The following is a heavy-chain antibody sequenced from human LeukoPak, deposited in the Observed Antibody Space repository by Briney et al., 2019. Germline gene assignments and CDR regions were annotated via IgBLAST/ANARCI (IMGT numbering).Heavy chain of an antibody. Sequence: ASVKVSCKASGYTFTSYGISWVRQAPGQGLEWMGWISAYNGNTNYAQKLQGRVTMTTDTSTSTAYMGLRSLRSDDTAVYYCARKPYSGYDVDYWGQGTLVTVSS. CDR2: ISAYNGNT. D-gene: IGHD5-12*01. CDR3: ARKPYSGYDVDY. V-gene: IGHV1-18*01. CDR1: GYTFTSYG. J-gene: IGHJ4*02.